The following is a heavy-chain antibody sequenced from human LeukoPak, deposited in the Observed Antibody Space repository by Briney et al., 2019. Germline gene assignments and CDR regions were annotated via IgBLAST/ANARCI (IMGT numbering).Heavy chain of an antibody. CDR3: AKDSSDYYFDY. V-gene: IGHV3-23*01. D-gene: IGHD3-22*01. J-gene: IGHJ4*02. CDR2: INNSGGST. Sequence: PGGSLRLSCAASGFTFSTYGMSWVRQAPGKGLEWVSSINNSGGSTYYADSVKGRFTISRDNSKNMLYLQMNSLRADDTAVYYCAKDSSDYYFDYWGQGTLVTVSS. CDR1: GFTFSTYG.